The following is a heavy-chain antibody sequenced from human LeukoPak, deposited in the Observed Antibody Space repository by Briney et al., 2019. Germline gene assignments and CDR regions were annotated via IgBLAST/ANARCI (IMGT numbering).Heavy chain of an antibody. D-gene: IGHD3-9*01. CDR2: IIPIFGTA. J-gene: IGHJ4*02. CDR3: ARCSDILTGYLYFDY. V-gene: IGHV1-69*13. CDR1: GGTFSSYA. Sequence: ASVNVSCMASGGTFSSYAISWVRQAPGQGLEWMGGIIPIFGTANYAQKFQGRVTITADESTSTAYMELSSLRSEDTAVYYCARCSDILTGYLYFDYWGQGTLVTVSS.